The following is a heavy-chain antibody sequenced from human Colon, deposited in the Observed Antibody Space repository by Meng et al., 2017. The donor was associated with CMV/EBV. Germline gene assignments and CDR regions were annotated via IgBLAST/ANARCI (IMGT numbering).Heavy chain of an antibody. CDR1: GFIFGDYY. Sequence: GGSLRLSCAASGFIFGDYYMGWIRQAPGKGLEWVSYITHSGANKFYADSVQGRFIISRDNADNSMYLQMNDLRAEDSAVYYCARDISLWFGELTKYGMDVWGQGTTVTVSS. V-gene: IGHV3-11*01. D-gene: IGHD3-10*01. J-gene: IGHJ6*02. CDR2: ITHSGANK. CDR3: ARDISLWFGELTKYGMDV.